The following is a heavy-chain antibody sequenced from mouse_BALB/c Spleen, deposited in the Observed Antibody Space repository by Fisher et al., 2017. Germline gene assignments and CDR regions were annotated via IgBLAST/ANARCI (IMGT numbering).Heavy chain of an antibody. J-gene: IGHJ4*01. Sequence: KFKGKATLTADKSSSTAYMQLSSLASEDSAVYYCARLRRDYAMDYWGQGTSVTVSS. V-gene: IGHV1-87*01. CDR3: ARLRRDYAMDY. D-gene: IGHD3-2*02.